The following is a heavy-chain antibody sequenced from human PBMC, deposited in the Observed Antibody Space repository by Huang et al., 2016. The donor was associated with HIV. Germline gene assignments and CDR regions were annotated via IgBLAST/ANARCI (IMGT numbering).Heavy chain of an antibody. V-gene: IGHV5-51*03. J-gene: IGHJ3*01. CDR2: IYPFESNS. CDR1: GYSFSIYW. CDR3: AKGRRAFDV. Sequence: EVQLVQSGAEVKKPGESLKISCTGSGYSFSIYWIAWVRQMPGKGLEWMCIIYPFESNSTYSPSFEGHVSISVDKSINTVYLHWSSLKASDTAIYYCAKGRRAFDVWGQGTWVTVSS.